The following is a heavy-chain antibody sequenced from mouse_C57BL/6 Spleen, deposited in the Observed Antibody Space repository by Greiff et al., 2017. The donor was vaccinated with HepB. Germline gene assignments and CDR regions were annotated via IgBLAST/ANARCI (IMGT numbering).Heavy chain of an antibody. V-gene: IGHV1-82*01. CDR1: GSAFSSSW. CDR2: FYPGEGDT. Sequence: QVQLQQSGPELVKPGASVKISCKASGSAFSSSWMTWVKQRPGKGLEWIGRFYPGEGDTNYNGKFKGKATLTADKSSSKAYRQLSSLTSEDSAVYCCAREDYYGSSSFAYWGQGTLVTVSA. CDR3: AREDYYGSSSFAY. D-gene: IGHD1-1*01. J-gene: IGHJ3*01.